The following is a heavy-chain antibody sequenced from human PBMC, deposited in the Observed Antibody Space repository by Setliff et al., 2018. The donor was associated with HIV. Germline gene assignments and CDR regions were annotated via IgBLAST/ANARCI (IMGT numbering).Heavy chain of an antibody. Sequence: PSELSLTCTVSGGSISSYYWSWIRQPAGKGLEWIGRIYTSGSTNYNPSLKSRVTMSVDTSKNRFSLKLSSVTAADTAVYYCAREVVESSSWYSPYYYYYMDVWGKGTTVTVSS. J-gene: IGHJ6*03. CDR3: AREVVESSSWYSPYYYYYMDV. D-gene: IGHD6-13*01. V-gene: IGHV4-4*07. CDR1: GGSISSYY. CDR2: IYTSGST.